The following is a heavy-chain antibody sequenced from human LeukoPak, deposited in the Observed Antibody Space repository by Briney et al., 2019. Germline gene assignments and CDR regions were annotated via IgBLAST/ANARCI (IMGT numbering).Heavy chain of an antibody. J-gene: IGHJ6*03. V-gene: IGHV4-4*07. CDR3: ARVRYDFWSGYYAYYYMDV. CDR2: IYTSGST. CDR1: GGSISSYY. Sequence: SETLSLTCTVSGGSISSYYWSWIRQPAGKGLEWIGRIYTSGSTNYNPSLKSRVTMSVDTSKNQFSLKLSSVTAADTAVYYCARVRYDFWSGYYAYYYMDVWGKGTTVTVSS. D-gene: IGHD3-3*01.